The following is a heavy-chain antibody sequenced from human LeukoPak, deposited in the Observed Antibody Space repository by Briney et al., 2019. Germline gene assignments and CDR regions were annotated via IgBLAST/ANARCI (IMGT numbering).Heavy chain of an antibody. CDR2: ISGSGGST. Sequence: PGGSLRLSCAASGFTFSSYGMSWVRQAPGKGLEWVSAISGSGGSTYYADSVKGRFTISRDNSKNTLYLQMNSLRAEDTAVYYCAKRLPNKLLWFGEPRYYFDYWGQGTLVTVSS. J-gene: IGHJ4*02. V-gene: IGHV3-23*01. D-gene: IGHD3-10*01. CDR1: GFTFSSYG. CDR3: AKRLPNKLLWFGEPRYYFDY.